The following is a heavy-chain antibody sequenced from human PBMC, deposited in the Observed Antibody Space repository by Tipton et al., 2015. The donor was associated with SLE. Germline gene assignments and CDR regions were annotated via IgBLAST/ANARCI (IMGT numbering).Heavy chain of an antibody. CDR3: ARDSNYYDSSGYSDY. D-gene: IGHD3-22*01. V-gene: IGHV3-33*01. Sequence: RSLRLSCAASGFTFSSYGMHWVRQAPGKGLEWVAVIWYDGSNKYYVDSVKGRFTISRDNSKNTLYLQMNSLRAEDTAVYYCARDSNYYDSSGYSDYWGQGTLVTVSS. CDR2: IWYDGSNK. J-gene: IGHJ4*02. CDR1: GFTFSSYG.